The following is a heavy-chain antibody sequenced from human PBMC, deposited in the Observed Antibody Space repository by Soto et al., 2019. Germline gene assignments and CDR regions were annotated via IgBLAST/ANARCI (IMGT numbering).Heavy chain of an antibody. V-gene: IGHV3-66*01. D-gene: IGHD6-13*01. CDR3: ARGTAAADY. CDR2: IYSGGST. Sequence: HPGXSLRLSCAASGFTFSRYFMTWVRQAPGKGLEWVSVIYSGGSTYYADSVKGRFTISRDNSKNTLYLQMNSLRAEDTAVYYCARGTAAADYWGQGTLVTVSS. CDR1: GFTFSRYF. J-gene: IGHJ4*02.